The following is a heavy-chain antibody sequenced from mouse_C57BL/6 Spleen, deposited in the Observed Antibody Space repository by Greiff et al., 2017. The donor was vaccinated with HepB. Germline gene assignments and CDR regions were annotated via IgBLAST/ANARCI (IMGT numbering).Heavy chain of an antibody. V-gene: IGHV1-7*01. CDR2: INPSSGYT. J-gene: IGHJ4*01. CDR3: ARERDGSSYRSAMDY. CDR1: GYTFTSYW. D-gene: IGHD1-1*01. Sequence: VMLVESGAELAKPGASVKLSCKASGYTFTSYWMHWVKQRPGQGLEWIGYINPSSGYTKYNQKFKDKATLTADKSSSTAYMQLSSLTYEDSAVYYCARERDGSSYRSAMDYWGQGTSVTVSS.